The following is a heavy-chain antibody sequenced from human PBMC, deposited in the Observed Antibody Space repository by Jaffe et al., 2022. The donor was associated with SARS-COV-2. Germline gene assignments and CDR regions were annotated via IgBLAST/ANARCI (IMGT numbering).Heavy chain of an antibody. D-gene: IGHD2-21*01. CDR2: AYRTGDT. Sequence: QMQLHESGAGLVGPSQTLSLTCTVSGDSISSSAYYWGWIRQLPGRGLEWIGYAYRTGDTFYNPSLRSRVSISGDTSKNQFSLRLSSVTAADTAVYYCAVKRGVMAAFDYWGPGTLVTVSS. CDR3: AVKRGVMAAFDY. J-gene: IGHJ4*02. CDR1: GDSISSSAYY. V-gene: IGHV4-30-4*08.